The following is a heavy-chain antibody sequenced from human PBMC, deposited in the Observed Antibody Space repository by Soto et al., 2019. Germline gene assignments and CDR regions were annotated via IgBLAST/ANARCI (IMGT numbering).Heavy chain of an antibody. V-gene: IGHV3-13*01. Sequence: GGSLRLSCAASGFTFSSYDMHWVRQATGKGLEWVSAIGTAGDTYYPGSVKGRFTISRENAKNSLYLQMNSLRAGDTAVYYCARGSYCSGGSCSESAFDIWGQGTMVTVSS. J-gene: IGHJ3*02. D-gene: IGHD2-15*01. CDR2: IGTAGDT. CDR1: GFTFSSYD. CDR3: ARGSYCSGGSCSESAFDI.